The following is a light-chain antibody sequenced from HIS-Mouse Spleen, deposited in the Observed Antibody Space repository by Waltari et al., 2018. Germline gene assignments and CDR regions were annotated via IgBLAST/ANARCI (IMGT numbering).Light chain of an antibody. V-gene: IGLV2-14*01. CDR3: SSYTSSSTYV. J-gene: IGLJ1*01. CDR1: SSAGGGYNY. CDR2: EVS. Sequence: QSALTQPASVSGSPGQSITISCTGTSSAGGGYNYVSWYQQHPGKAPKLMIYEVSNRPSGVSNRFSGSKSGNTASLTISGLQAEDEADYYCSSYTSSSTYVFGTGTKVTVL.